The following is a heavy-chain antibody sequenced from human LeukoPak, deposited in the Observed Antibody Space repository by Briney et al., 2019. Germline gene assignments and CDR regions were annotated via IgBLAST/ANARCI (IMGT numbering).Heavy chain of an antibody. CDR2: IYHSGST. CDR3: ASLWFGEFHMDV. Sequence: SETPSLTCAVSGYSISSGYYWGWIRQPPGKGLEWIGSIYHSGSTYYNPSLKSRVTISVDTSKNQFSLKLSSVTAADTAVYYCASLWFGEFHMDVWGKGTTVTVSS. D-gene: IGHD3-10*01. CDR1: GYSISSGYY. J-gene: IGHJ6*03. V-gene: IGHV4-38-2*01.